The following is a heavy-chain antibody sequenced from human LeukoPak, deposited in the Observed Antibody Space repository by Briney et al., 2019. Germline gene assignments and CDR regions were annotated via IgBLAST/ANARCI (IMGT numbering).Heavy chain of an antibody. CDR2: ISFDGSNK. J-gene: IGHJ4*02. D-gene: IGHD6-19*01. V-gene: IGHV3-30*18. CDR3: AKSPYSSGWVPSYFDY. CDR1: GFTFSSFG. Sequence: GGSLRFSCAASGFTFSSFGMHWVRQAPGKGLEGVALISFDGSNKYSADSVKGRFTISRDNSKNTLYLQMNSLRAEDTAVYYCAKSPYSSGWVPSYFDYWGQGTLVTVSS.